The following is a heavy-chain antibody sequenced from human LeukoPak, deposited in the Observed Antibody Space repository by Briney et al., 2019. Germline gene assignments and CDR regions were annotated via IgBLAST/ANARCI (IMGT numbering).Heavy chain of an antibody. D-gene: IGHD3-22*01. J-gene: IGHJ4*02. Sequence: KTGGSLRLSCAASGFTFSSYSMNWVRQAPGKGLEWVSSISSSSSYIYYADSVKGRFTISRDNAKNSLYLQMNGLRAEDTAVYYCARDPNYYDSSVRSSPPSYWGQGTLVTVSS. CDR2: ISSSSSYI. CDR1: GFTFSSYS. V-gene: IGHV3-21*01. CDR3: ARDPNYYDSSVRSSPPSY.